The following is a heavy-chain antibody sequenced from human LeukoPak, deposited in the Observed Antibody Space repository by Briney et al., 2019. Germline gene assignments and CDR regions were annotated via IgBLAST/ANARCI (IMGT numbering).Heavy chain of an antibody. Sequence: ASVKVSCKASGYTFTSYGISWVRQAPGQGLEWMGWISAYNGNTNYAQKLQGRVTMTTDTSTSTAYMELRRLRSDDTAVYYCAREASSGWYFDCWGQGTLVTVSS. CDR3: AREASSGWYFDC. CDR2: ISAYNGNT. J-gene: IGHJ4*02. D-gene: IGHD6-19*01. V-gene: IGHV1-18*01. CDR1: GYTFTSYG.